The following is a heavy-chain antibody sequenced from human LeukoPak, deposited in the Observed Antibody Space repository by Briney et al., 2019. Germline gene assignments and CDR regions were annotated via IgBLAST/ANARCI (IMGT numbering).Heavy chain of an antibody. J-gene: IGHJ4*02. CDR1: GFTLRSYE. CDR3: ARELPREVTLDY. D-gene: IGHD2-21*02. Sequence: GGSLRLSSAASGFTLRSYETHSGRAAPGKGLVWVSRINSDGSMTGYADCVKGRFTISRDNAKNTLYLQMNSLRAEDTVIYYRARELPREVTLDYWGQGTLVTVSS. CDR2: INSDGSMT. V-gene: IGHV3-74*01.